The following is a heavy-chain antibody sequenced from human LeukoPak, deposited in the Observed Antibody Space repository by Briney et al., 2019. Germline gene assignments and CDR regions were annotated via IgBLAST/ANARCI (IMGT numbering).Heavy chain of an antibody. V-gene: IGHV4-34*01. CDR2: INHSGST. D-gene: IGHD3-10*01. CDR1: GGSFSGYY. CDR3: ARHNDGSGSYYYYMDV. J-gene: IGHJ6*03. Sequence: SETLSLTCAVYGGSFSGYYWSWIRQPPGKGLEWIGEINHSGSTNHNPSLKSRVTISVDTSKNQFSLKLSSVTAADTAVYYCARHNDGSGSYYYYMDVWGKGTTVTISS.